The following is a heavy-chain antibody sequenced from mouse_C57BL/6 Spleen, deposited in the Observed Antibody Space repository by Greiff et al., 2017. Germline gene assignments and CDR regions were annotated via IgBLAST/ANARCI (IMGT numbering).Heavy chain of an antibody. Sequence: EVQLQQSGGGLVKPGGSLKLSCAASGFTFSSYTMSWVRQTPEKRLEWVATISGGGGNTYYPDSVKGRSTISRDNAKNTLYMQMSSLRSEDTALYYCASHYYGSSYYAMDYWGQGTSVTVSS. CDR1: GFTFSSYT. D-gene: IGHD1-1*01. CDR3: ASHYYGSSYYAMDY. V-gene: IGHV5-9*01. CDR2: ISGGGGNT. J-gene: IGHJ4*01.